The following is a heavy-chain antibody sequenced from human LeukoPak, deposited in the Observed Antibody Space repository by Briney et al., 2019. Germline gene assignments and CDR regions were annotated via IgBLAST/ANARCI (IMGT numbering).Heavy chain of an antibody. D-gene: IGHD6-6*01. CDR3: ARVEYSGMANYYYYYGMDV. V-gene: IGHV1-18*01. Sequence: ASVKVSCKASGYTFTSYGISWVRQAPGQGLEWMGWISAYNGNTNYAQKLQGRVTMTTDTSTSTAYMELRSLRSDDTAVYYCARVEYSGMANYYYYYGMDVWGQGTTVTVSS. CDR1: GYTFTSYG. J-gene: IGHJ6*02. CDR2: ISAYNGNT.